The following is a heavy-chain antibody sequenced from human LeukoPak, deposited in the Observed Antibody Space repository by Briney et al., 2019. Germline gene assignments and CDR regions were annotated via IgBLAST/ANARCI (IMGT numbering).Heavy chain of an antibody. CDR1: GGTFSSYA. D-gene: IGHD2-2*01. CDR2: IIPIFGTA. CDR3: ARVRGVVLLYYYYMDV. J-gene: IGHJ6*03. V-gene: IGHV1-69*05. Sequence: SVKVSCKASGGTFSSYAISWVRQAPGQGLEWMGGIIPIFGTANYAQKFQGRVTITTDESTSTAYMELSSLRSEDTAVYYCARVRGVVLLYYYYMDVWGKGTTVTVSS.